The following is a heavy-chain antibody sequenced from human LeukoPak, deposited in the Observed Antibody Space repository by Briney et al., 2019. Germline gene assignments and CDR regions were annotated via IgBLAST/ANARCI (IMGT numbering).Heavy chain of an antibody. J-gene: IGHJ4*02. CDR1: GFTFSSYA. CDR3: ASGGERWLPQSGSFDY. V-gene: IGHV3-48*04. Sequence: PGGSLRLSCAASGFTFSSYAMHWVRQAPGKGLEWVSYISSSGSTIYYADSVKGRFTISRDNAKNSLYLQMNSLRAEDTAVYYCASGGERWLPQSGSFDYWGQGTLVTVSS. CDR2: ISSSGSTI. D-gene: IGHD5-24*01.